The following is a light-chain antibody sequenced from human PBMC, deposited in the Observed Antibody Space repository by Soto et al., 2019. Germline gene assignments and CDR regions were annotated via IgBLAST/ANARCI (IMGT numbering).Light chain of an antibody. CDR2: GPS. Sequence: EILMTQSPPTLSVSPGERATLSCRASQSVSRKLAWYQQKPGQAPSLLIYGPSTRATGTPARFSGSGSGTEFTLTISSLQYEDFAVYYCQQYNNWPPITFGQGTRLEIK. V-gene: IGKV3-15*01. CDR1: QSVSRK. CDR3: QQYNNWPPIT. J-gene: IGKJ5*01.